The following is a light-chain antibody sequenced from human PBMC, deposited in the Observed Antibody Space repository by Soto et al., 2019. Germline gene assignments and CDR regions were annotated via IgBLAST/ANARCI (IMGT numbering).Light chain of an antibody. J-gene: IGKJ2*01. CDR3: EQYDTWPPMYT. CDR1: QSVSDN. V-gene: IGKV3-15*01. CDR2: GAS. Sequence: EIVMTQSPATLSVSPGGRATLSCRASQSVSDNLAWYQHKPGQHPRLLIYGASTRATGIPARFSGSGSGTEFTLTISSRQSEDFAVYYCEQYDTWPPMYTFGQGTNLEIK.